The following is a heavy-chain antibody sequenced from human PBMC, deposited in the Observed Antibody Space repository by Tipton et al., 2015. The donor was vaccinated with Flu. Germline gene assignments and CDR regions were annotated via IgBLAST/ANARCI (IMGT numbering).Heavy chain of an antibody. CDR3: AAGGYFSGPRYSFYSGMDV. D-gene: IGHD2-2*03. Sequence: SLRLSCAASGFTLSDYYMNWIRQAPGKGLEWISDIGISDDSTTHYADSVKGRFIISRDNSKNSLYLQMNSLRAEDTAVYYCAAGGYFSGPRYSFYSGMDVWGQGTTVAVSS. J-gene: IGHJ6*02. CDR2: IGISDDSTT. V-gene: IGHV3-11*01. CDR1: GFTLSDYY.